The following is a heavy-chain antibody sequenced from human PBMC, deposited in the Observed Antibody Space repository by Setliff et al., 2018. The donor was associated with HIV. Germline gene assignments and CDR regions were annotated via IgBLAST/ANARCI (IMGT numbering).Heavy chain of an antibody. J-gene: IGHJ3*01. CDR2: IHPRDFDI. CDR3: ARLDSSGYYRSFDV. Sequence: GESLKISCKASGYTFTNYWTAWVRQMPGKGLEWMGIIHPRDFDIKYSQSFQGQVTISADKSLSTAYLQWNSLKASDTALYYCARLDSSGYYRSFDVWGQGAMVTVSS. D-gene: IGHD3-22*01. V-gene: IGHV5-51*01. CDR1: GYTFTNYW.